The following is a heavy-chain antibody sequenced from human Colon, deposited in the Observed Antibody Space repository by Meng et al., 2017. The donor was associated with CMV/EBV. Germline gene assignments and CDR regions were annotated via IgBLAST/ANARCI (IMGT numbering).Heavy chain of an antibody. D-gene: IGHD6-13*01. CDR3: ARPQTPYSSSWYPYFDL. CDR1: GWSVSGYY. J-gene: IGHJ2*01. V-gene: IGHV4-34*01. CDR2: INHSGST. Sequence: YGWSVSGYYWSWIRQPPGKGLEWIGEINHSGSTNYNPSLKSRVTISVDTSKNQFSLKLSSVTAADTAVYYCARPQTPYSSSWYPYFDLWGRGTLVTVSS.